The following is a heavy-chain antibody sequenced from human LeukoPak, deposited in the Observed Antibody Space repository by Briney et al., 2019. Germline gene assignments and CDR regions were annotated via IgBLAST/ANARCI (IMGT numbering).Heavy chain of an antibody. CDR1: GGSISSGGYY. CDR3: ARDLSSGGPFDY. V-gene: IGHV4-31*03. CDR2: IYYSGST. Sequence: SETLSLTCTVSGGSISSGGYYWSWIRQHPGKGLEWIGYIYYSGSTYYNPSLKSRVTISVDTSKNQFSLKLSSVTAADTAVYYCARDLSSGGPFDYWGQGTLVTVSS. J-gene: IGHJ4*02. D-gene: IGHD6-19*01.